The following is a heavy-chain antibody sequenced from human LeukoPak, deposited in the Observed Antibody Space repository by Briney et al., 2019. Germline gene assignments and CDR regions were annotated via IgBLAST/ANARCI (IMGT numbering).Heavy chain of an antibody. V-gene: IGHV4-59*01. CDR1: GGSISSYY. CDR3: ARWFRQLVSAFDI. D-gene: IGHD6-13*01. Sequence: PSETLSLTCTVSGGSISSYYWSWIRQPPGKGLEWIGYIYYSGSTNYNPSLKSRVTISVDTSKNQFSLKLSSVTAADTAVYYCARWFRQLVSAFDIWGQGTMVTVSS. CDR2: IYYSGST. J-gene: IGHJ3*02.